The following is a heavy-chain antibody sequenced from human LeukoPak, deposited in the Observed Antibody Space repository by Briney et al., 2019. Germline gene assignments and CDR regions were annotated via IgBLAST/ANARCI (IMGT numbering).Heavy chain of an antibody. J-gene: IGHJ3*02. V-gene: IGHV5-51*01. CDR2: IYTGDSDT. D-gene: IGHD6-19*01. Sequence: GESLKISCKGSGYSFTSYWIGWVRQMPGKGLEWMGIIYTGDSDTRYSPSFQGQVTISADKSISTAYLQWSSLKASDTAMYYCARQQTGYSSGWATTEDAFDIWGQGTMVTVSS. CDR3: ARQQTGYSSGWATTEDAFDI. CDR1: GYSFTSYW.